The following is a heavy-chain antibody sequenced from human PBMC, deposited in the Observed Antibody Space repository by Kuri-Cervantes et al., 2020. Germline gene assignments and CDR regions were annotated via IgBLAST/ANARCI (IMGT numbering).Heavy chain of an antibody. CDR1: GFTFSSYA. CDR3: ARTKYSVNYGYMDV. Sequence: SLKISCAAPGFTFSSYAMHWVRQAPGKGLEWVAVISYDGSNKYYADSVKGRFTISRDNAKNTLYLQMNSLRAEDTAVYYCARTKYSVNYGYMDVWGKGTTVTVSS. J-gene: IGHJ6*03. CDR2: ISYDGSNK. V-gene: IGHV3-30-3*01. D-gene: IGHD4-17*01.